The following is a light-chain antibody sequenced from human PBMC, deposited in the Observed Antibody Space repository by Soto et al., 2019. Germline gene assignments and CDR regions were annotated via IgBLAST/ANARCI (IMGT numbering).Light chain of an antibody. J-gene: IGLJ2*01. CDR1: SSNIGSNY. Sequence: QSVLTQPPSASGTPGQRVTISCSGSSSNIGSNYVYWYQQLPGMAPKLLIYKNNQRPSGVPDRFSGFKSGTSASLAISGLRSEDEADYSCAVWDDSLSGVVFGGGTKLTVL. CDR3: AVWDDSLSGVV. V-gene: IGLV1-47*01. CDR2: KNN.